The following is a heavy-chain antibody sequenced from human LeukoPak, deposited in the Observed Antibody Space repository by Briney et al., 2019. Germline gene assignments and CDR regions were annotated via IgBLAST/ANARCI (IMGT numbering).Heavy chain of an antibody. J-gene: IGHJ4*02. Sequence: SLTVSCKASGGTFSSYAISWVRQAPGQGLEWMGGIIPIFGTANYAQKFQGRVTITADESTSTAYMELSSLRSEDTAVYYCATDYDYVWGFDYWGQGTLVTVSS. D-gene: IGHD3-16*01. CDR1: GGTFSSYA. V-gene: IGHV1-69*13. CDR3: ATDYDYVWGFDY. CDR2: IIPIFGTA.